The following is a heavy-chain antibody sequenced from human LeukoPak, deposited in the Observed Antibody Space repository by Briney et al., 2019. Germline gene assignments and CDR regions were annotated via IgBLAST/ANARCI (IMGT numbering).Heavy chain of an antibody. Sequence: GGSLRLSCIASGFTVNQHAMSWVRQAPVKGLEWVASIRPDGSAVFYVDSVKGRFTFSRDNAKNSLDLQMNSLRAEDTAVYYCARFGLPYSIDLWGQGTMVTVSS. D-gene: IGHD3/OR15-3a*01. CDR1: GFTVNQHA. CDR2: IRPDGSAV. J-gene: IGHJ6*02. CDR3: ARFGLPYSIDL. V-gene: IGHV3-7*01.